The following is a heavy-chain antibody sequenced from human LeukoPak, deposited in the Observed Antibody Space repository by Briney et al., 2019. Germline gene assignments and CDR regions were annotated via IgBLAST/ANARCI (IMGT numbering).Heavy chain of an antibody. Sequence: SETLSLTCAVYGGSFSGYYWSWIRQPPGKGLEWIGEINHSGSTNYNPSLKSRVTISVDTSKNQFSLKLSSVTAADTAVYYCARSGDYYDSSGYRYYYYGMDVWGQGTTVTVSS. CDR2: INHSGST. V-gene: IGHV4-34*01. D-gene: IGHD3-22*01. CDR1: GGSFSGYY. CDR3: ARSGDYYDSSGYRYYYYGMDV. J-gene: IGHJ6*02.